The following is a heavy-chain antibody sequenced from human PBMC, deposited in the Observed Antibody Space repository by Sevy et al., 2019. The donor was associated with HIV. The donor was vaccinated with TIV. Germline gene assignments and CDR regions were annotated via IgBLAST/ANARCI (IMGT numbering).Heavy chain of an antibody. CDR1: GFTFSSYW. Sequence: GGSLRLSCAASGFTFSSYWMTWVRQAPGKGLEWVANIKEDGSEKFYVDSVKGRFNISRDNAKNSLYLQMNSLRAEDTAVYYCARPYRTAPFYYSGSGGYYYPSYFDSWGQGTLVTVSS. J-gene: IGHJ4*02. CDR2: IKEDGSEK. CDR3: ARPYRTAPFYYSGSGGYYYPSYFDS. D-gene: IGHD3-22*01. V-gene: IGHV3-7*01.